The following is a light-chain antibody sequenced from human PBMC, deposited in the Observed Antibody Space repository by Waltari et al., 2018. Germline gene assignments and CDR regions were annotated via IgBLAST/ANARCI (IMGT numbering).Light chain of an antibody. J-gene: IGKJ1*01. Sequence: DIEMTQSTDSMAVALVDMATLNSKSSQCVLYSSNNKNYLAWYQQKPGQPPKLLIYWASTRESGVPDRFSGSGSGTDFTLTISSLQAEDVAVYYCQQYYSTPPRTFGQGTKVEIK. V-gene: IGKV4-1*01. CDR3: QQYYSTPPRT. CDR2: WAS. CDR1: QCVLYSSNNKNY.